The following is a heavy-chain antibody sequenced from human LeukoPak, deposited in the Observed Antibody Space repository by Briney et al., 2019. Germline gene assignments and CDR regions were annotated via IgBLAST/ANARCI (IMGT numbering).Heavy chain of an antibody. Sequence: PGGSLRLSCAASGFTFSNYALTWVRQAPGQGLEWVSSISGSGYTYYADSVKGRFTTSGDTSNNTLFLQINSLRAEDTALYYCTSDPNGDYVGAFDMWGPGTMVTVSS. CDR1: GFTFSNYA. D-gene: IGHD4-17*01. J-gene: IGHJ3*02. V-gene: IGHV3-23*01. CDR2: ISGSGYT. CDR3: TSDPNGDYVGAFDM.